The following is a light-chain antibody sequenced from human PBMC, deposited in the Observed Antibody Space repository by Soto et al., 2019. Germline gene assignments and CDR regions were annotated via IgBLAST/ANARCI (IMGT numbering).Light chain of an antibody. CDR1: SSDVGGYNY. CDR3: SSYAGSNIYV. Sequence: QSALTQPPSASGSPGQSVTISCTVTSSDVGGYNYVSWYKQHPGKVPKVMIYEVSKRASGVPDRFSGSKSGNTASLTVSGLQAEDEAEYYCSSYAGSNIYVFGTGTTLTVL. V-gene: IGLV2-8*01. J-gene: IGLJ1*01. CDR2: EVS.